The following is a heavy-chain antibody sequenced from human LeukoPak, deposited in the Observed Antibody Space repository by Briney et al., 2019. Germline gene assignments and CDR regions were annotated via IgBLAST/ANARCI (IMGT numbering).Heavy chain of an antibody. CDR1: GGSISSSSYY. D-gene: IGHD5-18*01. CDR3: ARGRRYSYGFERTRPTSEYYFDY. CDR2: IYYSGST. J-gene: IGHJ4*02. Sequence: PSETLSLTCTVSGGSISSSSYYWGWIRQPPGKGLEWIGSIYYSGSTYYNPSLKSRVTISVDTSKNQFSLKLSSVTAADTAVYYCARGRRYSYGFERTRPTSEYYFDYWGQGTLVTVSS. V-gene: IGHV4-39*01.